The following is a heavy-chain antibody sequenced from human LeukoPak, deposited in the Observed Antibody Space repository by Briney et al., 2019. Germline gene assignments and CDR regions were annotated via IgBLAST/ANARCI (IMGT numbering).Heavy chain of an antibody. D-gene: IGHD6-19*01. CDR3: ASGVAVAENYYYYYGMDV. CDR1: GYTFTSYG. Sequence: ASVKVSCKASGYTFTSYGISWVRQAPGQGLEWMGWISAYNGNTNYAQKLQGRVTMTTDTSTSTAYMELRSLRSDDTAVYYCASGVAVAENYYYYYGMDVWGQGTTVTVSS. J-gene: IGHJ6*02. CDR2: ISAYNGNT. V-gene: IGHV1-18*01.